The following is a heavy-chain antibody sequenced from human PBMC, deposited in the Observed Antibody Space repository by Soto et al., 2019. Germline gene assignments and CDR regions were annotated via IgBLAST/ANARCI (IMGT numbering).Heavy chain of an antibody. D-gene: IGHD4-4*01. CDR1: GFTFSNAW. CDR2: IKSKTDGGTT. CDR3: TTDLIVTTSDYGMDV. V-gene: IGHV3-15*01. J-gene: IGHJ6*02. Sequence: EVQLVESGGGLVKPGGSLRLSCAASGFTFSNAWMSWVRQAPGKGLEWVGRIKSKTDGGTTDYAAPVKGRFTISRDDSKNTLYVQMNSLKTEYTAVYYCTTDLIVTTSDYGMDVWGQGTTVTVSS.